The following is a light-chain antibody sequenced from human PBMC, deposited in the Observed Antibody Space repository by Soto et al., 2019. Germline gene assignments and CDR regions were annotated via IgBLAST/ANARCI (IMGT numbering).Light chain of an antibody. CDR2: DDS. Sequence: SYELSQPPSVSVSPGQTARITCVGSNIETKGVHWYQQKPGQAPVMVLYDDSDRPSGIPERFSGSNSGTTATLTISRVEAGDEADYFCQIWDPSDPYVVFGGGTKVTVL. CDR1: NIETKG. CDR3: QIWDPSDPYVV. V-gene: IGLV3-21*02. J-gene: IGLJ2*01.